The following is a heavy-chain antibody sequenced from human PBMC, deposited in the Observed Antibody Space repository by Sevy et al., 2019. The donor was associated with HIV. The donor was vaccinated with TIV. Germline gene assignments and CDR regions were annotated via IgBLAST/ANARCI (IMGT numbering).Heavy chain of an antibody. V-gene: IGHV3-21*06. D-gene: IGHD5-18*01. CDR2: ISISGIYI. Sequence: GGSLRLSCAASGFTFSNYNMNWVRQAPGKGLEWVSSISISGIYIHYADSVKGRFTISRDNAKNSLYLQMNSLRADDTAVYYCARYEEDTSMVNAFDIWGQGTMVTVSS. CDR3: ARYEEDTSMVNAFDI. CDR1: GFTFSNYN. J-gene: IGHJ3*02.